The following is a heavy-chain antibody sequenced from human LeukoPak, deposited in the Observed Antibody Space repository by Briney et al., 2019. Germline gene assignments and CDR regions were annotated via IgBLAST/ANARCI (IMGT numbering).Heavy chain of an antibody. Sequence: GASVKVSCKASGGTFSSYAISWVRQAPGQGLEWMGGIIPIFGTANYAQKFQGRVTITADESTSTAYMELSSLRSEDTALYYCARGYDSSGWHDAFDIWGQGTMVTVSS. J-gene: IGHJ3*02. CDR1: GGTFSSYA. D-gene: IGHD3-22*01. CDR3: ARGYDSSGWHDAFDI. V-gene: IGHV1-69*13. CDR2: IIPIFGTA.